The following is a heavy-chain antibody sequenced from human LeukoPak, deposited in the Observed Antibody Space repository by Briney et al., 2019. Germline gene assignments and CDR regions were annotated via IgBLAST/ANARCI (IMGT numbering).Heavy chain of an antibody. D-gene: IGHD2-2*03. CDR3: ARVWMQVRKNWFYP. Sequence: SGATYYNPSLESRVTISVDTSKRQFSLRLSSVTAADSAVYYCARVWMQVRKNWFYPWGQGNVV. J-gene: IGHJ5*02. CDR2: SGAT. V-gene: IGHV4-31*02.